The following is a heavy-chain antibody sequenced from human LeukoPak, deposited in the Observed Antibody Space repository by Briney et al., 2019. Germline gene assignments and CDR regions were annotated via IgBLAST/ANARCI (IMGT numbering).Heavy chain of an antibody. CDR3: ARSLDGYNPGDY. J-gene: IGHJ4*02. Sequence: SETQSLTCTVSGGSIRSGSNYWTWIRQPAGKGLEWIGRIYTSGTTHYNPSLKSRVTISVDTSKNQFSLKLSSVTAADTAVYFCARSLDGYNPGDYWGQGTLVTVSS. D-gene: IGHD5-24*01. V-gene: IGHV4-61*02. CDR1: GGSIRSGSNY. CDR2: IYTSGTT.